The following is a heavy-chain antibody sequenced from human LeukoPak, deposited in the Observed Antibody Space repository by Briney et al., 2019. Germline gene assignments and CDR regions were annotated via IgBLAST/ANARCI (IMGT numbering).Heavy chain of an antibody. CDR1: GFXFSSYG. Sequence: GGSLRLSCAAPGFXFSSYGMHWVRQPPGKGLEWMADISYDGSNKYYADPVKGRFTISRDNSMNTLYLQSNSLRAEHTAVYYCAKDLRYSNYFDYWGQGTLVTVSS. CDR3: AKDLRYSNYFDY. CDR2: ISYDGSNK. D-gene: IGHD4-11*01. V-gene: IGHV3-30*18. J-gene: IGHJ4*02.